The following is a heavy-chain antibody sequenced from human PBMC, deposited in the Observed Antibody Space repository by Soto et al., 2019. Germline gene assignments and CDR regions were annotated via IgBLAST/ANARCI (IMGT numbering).Heavy chain of an antibody. Sequence: GASVKVSCKASDSTFTGYTINWVRQAPGQGLEWMGWISTFNGNTKYAGNFEGRVTMTTNTSTTTAYMELTSLTFDDTAVYFCARGTVTSGRWFGPWGQGTLVTVSS. V-gene: IGHV1-18*04. D-gene: IGHD4-17*01. CDR3: ARGTVTSGRWFGP. CDR1: DSTFTGYT. CDR2: ISTFNGNT. J-gene: IGHJ5*02.